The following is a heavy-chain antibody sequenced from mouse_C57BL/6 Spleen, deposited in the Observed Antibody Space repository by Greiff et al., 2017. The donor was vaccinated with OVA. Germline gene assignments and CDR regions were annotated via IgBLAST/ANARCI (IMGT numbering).Heavy chain of an antibody. CDR2: IRSKSNNYAT. CDR1: GFSFNTYA. CDR3: VRHRDYLYYAMDY. V-gene: IGHV10-1*01. J-gene: IGHJ4*01. Sequence: EAGGGLVQPKGSLKLSCAASGFSFNTYAMNWVRQAPGKGLEWVARIRSKSNNYATYYADSVKDRFTISRDDSESMLYLQMNNLKTEDTAMYYCVRHRDYLYYAMDYWGQGTSVTVSS. D-gene: IGHD2-4*01.